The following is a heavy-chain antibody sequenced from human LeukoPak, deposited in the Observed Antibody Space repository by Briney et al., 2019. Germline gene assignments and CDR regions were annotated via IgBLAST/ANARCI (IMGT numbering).Heavy chain of an antibody. J-gene: IGHJ4*02. CDR1: GGSFSGYY. CDR3: ARGLRYYDILTGYYTYYFDY. V-gene: IGHV4-34*01. Sequence: SSETLSLTCAVYGGSFSGYYWRWIRQPPGKGLEWIGEINHSGSTNYNPSLKSRVTISVDTSKNQFSLKLSSVTAADTAVYYCARGLRYYDILTGYYTYYFDYWGQGTLVTVSS. CDR2: INHSGST. D-gene: IGHD3-9*01.